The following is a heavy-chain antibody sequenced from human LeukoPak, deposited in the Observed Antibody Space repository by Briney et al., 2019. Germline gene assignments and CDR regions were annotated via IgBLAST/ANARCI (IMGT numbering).Heavy chain of an antibody. CDR3: ARDLIAYYDSSGPDAFDI. CDR2: IIPILGIA. J-gene: IGHJ3*02. CDR1: GGTFSSYA. Sequence: ASVKVSCKASGGTFSSYAISWVRQAPGQGLEWMGRIIPILGIANYAQKFQGRVTITADKSTSTAYMELSSLRSEDTAVYHCARDLIAYYDSSGPDAFDIWGQGTMVTVSS. V-gene: IGHV1-69*04. D-gene: IGHD3-22*01.